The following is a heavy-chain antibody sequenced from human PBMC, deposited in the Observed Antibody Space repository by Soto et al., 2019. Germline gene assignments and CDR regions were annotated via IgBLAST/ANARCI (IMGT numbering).Heavy chain of an antibody. CDR2: IYSGGRT. D-gene: IGHD1-1*01. Sequence: DVQLVETGGGLIQPGGSLRLSCAASGFSVSSDYMNWVRQDPVKGLEWISVIYSGGRTYYADSVRGRFTISRDNSENTPLLQMDSLRVADTAVYYCERARKWNDLDIWGQGTIVTVSS. CDR3: ERARKWNDLDI. V-gene: IGHV3-53*02. CDR1: GFSVSSDY. J-gene: IGHJ3*02.